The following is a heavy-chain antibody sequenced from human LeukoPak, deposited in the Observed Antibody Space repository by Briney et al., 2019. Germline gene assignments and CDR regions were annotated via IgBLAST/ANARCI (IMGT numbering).Heavy chain of an antibody. CDR3: ARAAGGAPGDY. V-gene: IGHV1-2*02. J-gene: IGHJ4*02. CDR2: INPNSGGT. D-gene: IGHD6-13*01. Sequence: ASVKVSCKASGYTFTGYFMHWVRQAPGQGLEWMGWINPNSGGTNYAQKFQGRVTLTRDTSISTAYMEVSRLRSDDTAVYYCARAAGGAPGDYWGQGTLVTVSS. CDR1: GYTFTGYF.